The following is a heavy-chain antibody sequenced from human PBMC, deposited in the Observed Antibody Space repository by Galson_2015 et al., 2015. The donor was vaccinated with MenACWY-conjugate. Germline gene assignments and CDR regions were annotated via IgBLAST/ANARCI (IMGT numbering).Heavy chain of an antibody. J-gene: IGHJ4*02. D-gene: IGHD6-6*01. CDR2: ISYDGSNK. V-gene: IGHV3-30*03. Sequence: SLRLSCAASGFTFSSYGMHWVRQAPGKGLEWVAVISYDGSNKYYADSVKGRFTISRDNSKNTLYLQMNSLRAEDTAVYCCALPPSSSSEMKVDGGRYWGQGTLVTVSS. CDR1: GFTFSSYG. CDR3: ALPPSSSSEMKVDGGRY.